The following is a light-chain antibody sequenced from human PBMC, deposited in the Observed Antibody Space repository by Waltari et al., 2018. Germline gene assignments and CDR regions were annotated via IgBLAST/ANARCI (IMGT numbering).Light chain of an antibody. J-gene: IGKJ2*01. V-gene: IGKV4-1*01. CDR3: QQYYSFPFT. CDR1: QFILYDYDKQDY. CDR2: WAS. Sequence: DIVMTQSPESLTVSLGEWSAINCRSSQFILYDYDKQDYLGWYQQNPGQSPKLLISWASTRESGVPHRFSGSGSGTDFTLTISSLQAEDVAVYYCQQYYSFPFTFGQGTKLE.